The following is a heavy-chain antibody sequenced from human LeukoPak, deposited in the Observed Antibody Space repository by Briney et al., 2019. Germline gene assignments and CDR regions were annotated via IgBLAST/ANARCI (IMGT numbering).Heavy chain of an antibody. Sequence: PSETLSLTCTVSGYSISSGYYWGWIRQPPGKGLEWIGSIYYSGSTYYNPSLKSRVTISVDTSKNQFSLKLSSVTAADTAVYYCARGVAGYSEFDYWGQGTLVTVSS. CDR2: IYYSGST. CDR3: ARGVAGYSEFDY. D-gene: IGHD6-19*01. J-gene: IGHJ4*02. CDR1: GYSISSGYY. V-gene: IGHV4-38-2*02.